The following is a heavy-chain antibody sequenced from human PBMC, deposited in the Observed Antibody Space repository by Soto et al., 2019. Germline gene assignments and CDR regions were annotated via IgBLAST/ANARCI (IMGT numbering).Heavy chain of an antibody. Sequence: QVTLQESGPGLVKPSGTLSLTCGVSGGSINNGYWWTWVRQHPGKGLGWIGEKHHSGRTNYNLSQKCRVSISLDKSKNQFSLILSSVTAADTAVYYCAYSSGWWRLDVWGKGTTVTVSS. J-gene: IGHJ6*04. D-gene: IGHD6-19*01. CDR3: AYSSGWWRLDV. CDR1: GGSINNGYW. V-gene: IGHV4-4*02. CDR2: KHHSGRT.